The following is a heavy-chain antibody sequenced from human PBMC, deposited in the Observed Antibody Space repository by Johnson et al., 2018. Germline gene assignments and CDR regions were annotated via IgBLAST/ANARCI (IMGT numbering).Heavy chain of an antibody. V-gene: IGHV3-30-3*01. J-gene: IGHJ3*02. CDR1: GFSFSTYT. CDR3: ARSWPSGGYWLGAFDI. Sequence: QVQLVQSGGGVVQPGRSLRVSCAASGFSFSTYTMHWVRQAPGKGLEWVALISYDGNHKFYADSVKGRFTISRDNSKNTLYLQMNSLSTDDTAVYYCARSWPSGGYWLGAFDIWGQGRMVTGSS. D-gene: IGHD1-26*01. CDR2: ISYDGNHK.